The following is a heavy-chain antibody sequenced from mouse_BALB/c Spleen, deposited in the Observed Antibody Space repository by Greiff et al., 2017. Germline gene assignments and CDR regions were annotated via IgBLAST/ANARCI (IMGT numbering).Heavy chain of an antibody. Sequence: VQLQQSGAELVRPGALVKLSCKASGFNIKDYYMHWVKQRPEQGLEWIGWIDPENGNTIYDPKFQGKASITADTSSNTAYLQLSSLTSEDTAVYYCARLSMASLDYWGQGTTLTVSS. J-gene: IGHJ2*01. D-gene: IGHD6-1*01. CDR1: GFNIKDYY. CDR3: ARLSMASLDY. V-gene: IGHV14-1*02. CDR2: IDPENGNT.